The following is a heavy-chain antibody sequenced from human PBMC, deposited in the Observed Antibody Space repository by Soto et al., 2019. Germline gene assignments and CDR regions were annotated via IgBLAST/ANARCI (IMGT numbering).Heavy chain of an antibody. CDR3: ARSGFYYDMDPSKGWLDP. V-gene: IGHV4-30-2*01. CDR1: GGTIISGGYS. D-gene: IGHD3-22*01. Sequence: SETMSLTCAVAGGTIISGGYSWSWIRQPPGKGLEWIGYMYHSGSTYYNPSLKSRVTISIDRSKNQFSLKLSSVTAADTAVYYCARSGFYYDMDPSKGWLDPWGQGTLVTVS. CDR2: MYHSGST. J-gene: IGHJ5*02.